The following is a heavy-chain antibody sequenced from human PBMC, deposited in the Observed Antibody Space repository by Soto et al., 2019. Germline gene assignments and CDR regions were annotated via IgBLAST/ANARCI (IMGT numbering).Heavy chain of an antibody. D-gene: IGHD3-3*01. Sequence: GGSLRLSCAASGFTFSSYGMHWVRQAPGKGLEWVAVISYDGSNKYYADSAKGRFTISRDNSKNTLYLQMNSLRAEDTAVYYCAKDFDFWSGHGGADFDYWGQGTLVTVSS. CDR1: GFTFSSYG. CDR3: AKDFDFWSGHGGADFDY. J-gene: IGHJ4*02. V-gene: IGHV3-30*18. CDR2: ISYDGSNK.